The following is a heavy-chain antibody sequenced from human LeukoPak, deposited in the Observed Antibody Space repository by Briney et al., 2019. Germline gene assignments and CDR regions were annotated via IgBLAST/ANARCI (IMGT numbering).Heavy chain of an antibody. Sequence: SETLSLTCTVSGGSISSSSYYWGWIRQPPGKGLEWIGSIYYSGSTYYNPSLKSRVTISVDTSKNQFSLKLSSVTAADTAVYYCARDRSGSYFLGFDPWGQGTLVTVSS. V-gene: IGHV4-39*02. CDR3: ARDRSGSYFLGFDP. CDR1: GGSISSSSYY. D-gene: IGHD1-26*01. CDR2: IYYSGST. J-gene: IGHJ5*02.